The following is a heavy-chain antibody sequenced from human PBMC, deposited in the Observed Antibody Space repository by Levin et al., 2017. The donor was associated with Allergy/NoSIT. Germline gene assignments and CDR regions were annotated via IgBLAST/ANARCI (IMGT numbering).Heavy chain of an antibody. J-gene: IGHJ6*02. D-gene: IGHD3-3*01. CDR3: ARLSRSGYSFYYYYGMDV. Sequence: GESLKISCKGSGYTFNSYWIGWVRQMPGKGLEWMGMIYPGDSSTRYSPSFQGQVTMSADKSISTAYLQWGSLKASDTAMYYCARLSRSGYSFYYYYGMDVWGQGTTVTVSS. V-gene: IGHV5-51*01. CDR2: IYPGDSST. CDR1: GYTFNSYW.